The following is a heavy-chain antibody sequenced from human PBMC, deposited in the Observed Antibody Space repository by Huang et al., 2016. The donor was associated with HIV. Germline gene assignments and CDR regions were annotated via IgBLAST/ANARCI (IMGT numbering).Heavy chain of an antibody. J-gene: IGHJ4*02. Sequence: QVQLQESGPGLVKPAETLSLPCSVSGGSIRNYYWSWIRQPAGKGLEWSGRMYPSGTTHYNPSLRSRVTMSLATSKNQFSLRLTSVTAADTAVYYCAREGNDVGGGFDHWGQGTLVTVSS. CDR1: GGSIRNYY. D-gene: IGHD3-10*02. V-gene: IGHV4-4*07. CDR3: AREGNDVGGGFDH. CDR2: MYPSGTT.